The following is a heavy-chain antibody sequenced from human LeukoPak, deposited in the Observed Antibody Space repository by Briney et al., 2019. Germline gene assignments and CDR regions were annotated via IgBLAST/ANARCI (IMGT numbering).Heavy chain of an antibody. CDR3: ARELYYYYYYGMDV. J-gene: IGHJ6*02. CDR2: INPNSGGT. D-gene: IGHD2-2*02. CDR1: GYTFTGYY. Sequence: ASVKVSCKASGYTFTGYYMHWVRQAPGQGLERMGWINPNSGGTNYAQKFQGRVTMTRDTSISTAYMELSRLGSDDTAVYYCARELYYYYYYGMDVWGQGTTVTVSS. V-gene: IGHV1-2*02.